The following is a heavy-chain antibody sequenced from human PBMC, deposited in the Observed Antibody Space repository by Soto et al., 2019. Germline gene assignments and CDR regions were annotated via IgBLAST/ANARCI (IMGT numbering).Heavy chain of an antibody. J-gene: IGHJ6*02. CDR2: ISAYNGNT. V-gene: IGHV1-18*04. D-gene: IGHD5-12*01. CDR3: ARGQYSGSGAFVYYYYGMDV. CDR1: GYTFTSYG. Sequence: ASVKVSCKASGYTFTSYGISRVRQAPGQGLEWMGWISAYNGNTNYAQKLQGRVTMTTDTSTSTAYMELRSLRSDDAAVYYCARGQYSGSGAFVYYYYGMDVWGQGTTVTVSS.